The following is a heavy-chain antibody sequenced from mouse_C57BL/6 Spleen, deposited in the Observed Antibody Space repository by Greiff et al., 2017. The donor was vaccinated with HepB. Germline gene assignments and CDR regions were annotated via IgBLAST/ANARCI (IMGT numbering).Heavy chain of an antibody. CDR1: GYTFTSYW. CDR2: IYPGSGST. Sequence: QVHVKQPGAELVKPGASVKMSCKASGYTFTSYWITWVKQRPGQGLEWIGDIYPGSGSTNYNEKFKSKATLTVDTSSSTAYMQLSSLTSEDAAVYYCARERAYYSNYGGFAYWGQGTLVTVSA. J-gene: IGHJ3*01. CDR3: ARERAYYSNYGGFAY. V-gene: IGHV1-55*01. D-gene: IGHD2-5*01.